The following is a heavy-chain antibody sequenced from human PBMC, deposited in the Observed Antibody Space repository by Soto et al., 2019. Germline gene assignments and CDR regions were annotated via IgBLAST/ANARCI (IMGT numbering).Heavy chain of an antibody. Sequence: SLRLSCAASGFTFSSYAMSWVRQAPGKGLEWVSAISGSGGSTYYADSVKGRFTISRDNSKNTLYLQMNSLRAEDTAVYYCAKPGCSGGSCYLSGMDVWGQGTTVTVSS. CDR3: AKPGCSGGSCYLSGMDV. J-gene: IGHJ6*02. CDR1: GFTFSSYA. V-gene: IGHV3-23*01. CDR2: ISGSGGST. D-gene: IGHD2-15*01.